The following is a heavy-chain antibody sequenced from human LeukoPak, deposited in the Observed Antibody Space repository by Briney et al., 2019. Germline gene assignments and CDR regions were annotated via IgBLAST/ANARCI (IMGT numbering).Heavy chain of an antibody. Sequence: PGGSLRLSCAASGFTFSSYWMSWVRQAPGKGLEWVANIKQDGSEKYYVDSVKGRFTISRDNSKNTLYLQMNSLRAEDTAVYYCAKPLYCSGGSCSKGHDAFDIWGQGTMVTVSS. CDR1: GFTFSSYW. CDR2: IKQDGSEK. D-gene: IGHD2-15*01. CDR3: AKPLYCSGGSCSKGHDAFDI. V-gene: IGHV3-7*03. J-gene: IGHJ3*02.